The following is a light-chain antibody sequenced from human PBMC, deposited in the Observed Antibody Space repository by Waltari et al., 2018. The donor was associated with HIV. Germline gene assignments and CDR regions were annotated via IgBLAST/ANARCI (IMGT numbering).Light chain of an antibody. CDR2: SND. J-gene: IGLJ1*01. CDR1: SSNIGSNP. V-gene: IGLV1-44*01. CDR3: AAWDDSLNGNV. Sequence: QSVVTQPPSASGTPGQRVTISCSGSSSNIGSNPVHWYQQLPGTAPKLPIYSNDQRPSGVPDGFSGAKSGTSAYLAIIELQSEDEADYYFAAWDDSLNGNVFGTGTKVTVL.